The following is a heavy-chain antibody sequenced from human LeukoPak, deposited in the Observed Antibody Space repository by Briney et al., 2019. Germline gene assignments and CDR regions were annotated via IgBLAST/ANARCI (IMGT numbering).Heavy chain of an antibody. CDR1: GGSFSGYY. CDR2: FNHSGST. J-gene: IGHJ4*02. Sequence: SETLSLTCAVYGGSFSGYYGSCFCHPPGKGVWCIVEFNHSGSTNYNPSIKSRVTISVDTSKNQFSLKLTSVTAADTAVYYCARVPAGKLGIIDYWGQGTLVTVSS. V-gene: IGHV4-34*01. D-gene: IGHD7-27*01. CDR3: ARVPAGKLGIIDY.